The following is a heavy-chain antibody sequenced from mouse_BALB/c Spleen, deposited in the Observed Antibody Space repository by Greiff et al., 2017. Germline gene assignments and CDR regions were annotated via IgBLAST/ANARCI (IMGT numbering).Heavy chain of an antibody. CDR2: ISSGGSYT. J-gene: IGHJ3*01. CDR1: GFTFSSYS. Sequence: EVKLMESGGGLVKPGGSLKLSCAASGFTFSSYSMSWVRQSPEKRLEWVAEISSGGSYTYYPDTVTGRFTISRDNAKNTLYLEMSSLRSEDTAMYYCARVSTMITTGFAYWGQGTLVTVSA. CDR3: ARVSTMITTGFAY. D-gene: IGHD2-4*01. V-gene: IGHV5-9-4*01.